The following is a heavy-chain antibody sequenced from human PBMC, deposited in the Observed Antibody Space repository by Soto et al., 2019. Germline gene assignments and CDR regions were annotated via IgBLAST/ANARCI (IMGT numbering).Heavy chain of an antibody. V-gene: IGHV4-39*01. CDR3: ARQPTTGDTDLWFDP. CDR2: IFYSGST. CDR1: GGSISTSRSY. D-gene: IGHD2-21*01. J-gene: IGHJ5*02. Sequence: ASETLSLTCNVSGGSISTSRSYWAWIRQPPGKGLEWLANIFYSGSTYYNPSLASRVTVSVDTSKNEFSLKLRSVTAADTAVYYCARQPTTGDTDLWFDPWGPGTLVTVSS.